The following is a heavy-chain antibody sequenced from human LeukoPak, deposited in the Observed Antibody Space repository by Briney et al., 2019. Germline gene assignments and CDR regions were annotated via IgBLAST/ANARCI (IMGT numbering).Heavy chain of an antibody. CDR3: ARDLYSSSWYVAPLDY. J-gene: IGHJ4*02. Sequence: GGSLRLSCAASGFTFSSYWMGWVRQAPGKGLEWVANIKQDGSEKYYVDSVKGRFTISRDNAKNSLYLQMNSLRAEDTAVYYCARDLYSSSWYVAPLDYWGQGTLVTVSS. V-gene: IGHV3-7*01. CDR2: IKQDGSEK. D-gene: IGHD6-13*01. CDR1: GFTFSSYW.